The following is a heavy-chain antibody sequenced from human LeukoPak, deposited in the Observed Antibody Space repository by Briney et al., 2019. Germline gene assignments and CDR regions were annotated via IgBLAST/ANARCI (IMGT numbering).Heavy chain of an antibody. CDR3: AKVKRATVTNYYYYMEV. V-gene: IGHV3-23*01. J-gene: IGHJ6*03. CDR1: GFTFSSYA. CDR2: ISGSGGST. Sequence: GGSLRLSCAASGFTFSSYAMSWVRQAPGKGLEWVSAISGSGGSTYYADSVKGRFTISRDNSKNTLYLQMNSLRAEDTAVYYCAKVKRATVTNYYYYMEVWGKGATVTIAS. D-gene: IGHD4-17*01.